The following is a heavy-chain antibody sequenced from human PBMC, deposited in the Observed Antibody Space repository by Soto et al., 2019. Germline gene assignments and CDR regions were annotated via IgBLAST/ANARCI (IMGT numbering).Heavy chain of an antibody. CDR2: ISTYSGDT. CDR3: ARHHGPTTSENWFDT. Sequence: ASVKVPCKASGYTFFTYDISWVRQAPGQGLEWMGWISTYSGDTKYAQKFQGRVTMTPDTSTTTAYLELRSLRSDDTAVYYCARHHGPTTSENWFDTWGQGTLVTVSS. J-gene: IGHJ5*02. D-gene: IGHD5-12*01. CDR1: GYTFFTYD. V-gene: IGHV1-18*01.